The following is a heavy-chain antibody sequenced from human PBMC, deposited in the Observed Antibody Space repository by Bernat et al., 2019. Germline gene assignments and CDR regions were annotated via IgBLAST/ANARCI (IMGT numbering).Heavy chain of an antibody. CDR3: ARAFEEWLVKRYWYFDL. Sequence: EVQLVESGGGLVQPGGSLRLSCVASGFTFSSYWMSWVRQAPGKGLEWVANIKQDGSEKYYVDSVKGRFTISRDNAKNSLYLQMNSLRAEDTAVYYCARAFEEWLVKRYWYFDLWGRGTLVTVSS. CDR1: GFTFSSYW. V-gene: IGHV3-7*01. CDR2: IKQDGSEK. D-gene: IGHD6-19*01. J-gene: IGHJ2*01.